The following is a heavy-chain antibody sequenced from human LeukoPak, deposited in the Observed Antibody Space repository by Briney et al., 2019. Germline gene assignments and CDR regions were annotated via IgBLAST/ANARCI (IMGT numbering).Heavy chain of an antibody. D-gene: IGHD3-22*01. CDR2: IDHSGST. V-gene: IGHV4-34*01. Sequence: ASETLSLTCAVYGGSFSGYYWSWIRQPPGKGLEWIGEIDHSGSTNYNPSLKSRVTISVDTSKNQFSLKLSSVTAADTAVYYCARGTGYYDSSGYFDYWGQGTLVTVSS. CDR1: GGSFSGYY. CDR3: ARGTGYYDSSGYFDY. J-gene: IGHJ4*02.